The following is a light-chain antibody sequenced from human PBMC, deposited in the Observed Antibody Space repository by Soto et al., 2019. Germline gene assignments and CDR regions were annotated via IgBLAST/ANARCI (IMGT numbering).Light chain of an antibody. CDR3: QKYNDWPRT. J-gene: IGKJ1*01. Sequence: EIVLTPSPATLSLSPVERATLSCRASQSVGINVAWYQQKPGQAPRLLIYGASTRATGSPDRFSASGSATEFTLTISSLLSEDFAVYYCQKYNDWPRTFGQGNKGDIK. CDR1: QSVGIN. CDR2: GAS. V-gene: IGKV3-15*01.